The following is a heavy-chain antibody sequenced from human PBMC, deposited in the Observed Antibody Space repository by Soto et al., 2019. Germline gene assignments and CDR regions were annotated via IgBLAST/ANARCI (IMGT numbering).Heavy chain of an antibody. D-gene: IGHD2-21*02. J-gene: IGHJ1*01. V-gene: IGHV3-30-3*01. Sequence: PGGSLRLSCAASGFTFSRYAVHWVRQAPGKELQWVAIISSDGSNKYYADSVKGRFTVSRDNSQSTLYLQMNSLRAEDTAVYYCVKDHYCGDDCYSKYWPRYWGQGTLVTVSS. CDR1: GFTFSRYA. CDR2: ISSDGSNK. CDR3: VKDHYCGDDCYSKYWPRY.